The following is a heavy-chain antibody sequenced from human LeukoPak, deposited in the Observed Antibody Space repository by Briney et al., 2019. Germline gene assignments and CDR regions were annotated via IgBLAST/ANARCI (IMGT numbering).Heavy chain of an antibody. J-gene: IGHJ4*02. D-gene: IGHD2-2*01. CDR1: GYTFTTYG. CDR3: MRDITTVPAGSVLSN. CDR2: ISAYTGDT. Sequence: GASVKVSCKASGYTFTTYGISWVRQAPGQGLEWMGWISAYTGDTRYAQKFQARVTMTTDTSTSTAYMELGSLRSDDTAVYYCMRDITTVPAGSVLSNCGQGTLVTGSS. V-gene: IGHV1-18*01.